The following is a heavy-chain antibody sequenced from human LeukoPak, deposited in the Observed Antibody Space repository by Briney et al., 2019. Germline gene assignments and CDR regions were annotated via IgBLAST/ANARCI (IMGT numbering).Heavy chain of an antibody. CDR3: ARQGYYYDSSGYRDFDY. Sequence: SETLSLTCTVSGGSISSYYWSWIRQPAGKGLEWIGRIYTSGSTNYNPSLKSRVTMSVDTSKNQFSLKLSSVTAADTAVYYCARQGYYYDSSGYRDFDYWGQGTLVTVSS. V-gene: IGHV4-4*07. CDR1: GGSISSYY. D-gene: IGHD3-22*01. J-gene: IGHJ4*02. CDR2: IYTSGST.